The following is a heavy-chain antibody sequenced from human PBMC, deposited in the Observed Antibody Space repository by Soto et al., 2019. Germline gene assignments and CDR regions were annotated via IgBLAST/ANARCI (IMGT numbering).Heavy chain of an antibody. CDR1: GGSIYSSNYY. J-gene: IGHJ4*02. CDR2: FHYSGST. V-gene: IGHV4-39*01. D-gene: IGHD3-3*01. Sequence: QLQLQESGPGLVKPSETLSLTCTASGGSIYSSNYYWGWSRQPPGKGLEWIGSFHYSGSTFYNPSLKSRVTIAVDTSKNQLSLKLSSVTAADTAVYYCASQHYDFWSGFAYYFDYWGQGNLVTVSS. CDR3: ASQHYDFWSGFAYYFDY.